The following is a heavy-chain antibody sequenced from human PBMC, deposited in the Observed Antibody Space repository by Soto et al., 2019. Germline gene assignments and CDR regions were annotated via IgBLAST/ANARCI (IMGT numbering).Heavy chain of an antibody. CDR2: INAGNGNT. J-gene: IGHJ4*02. CDR3: PQDSVDDYSDRPYFGY. CDR1: GYTFTSYA. D-gene: IGHD4-4*01. V-gene: IGHV1-3*01. Sequence: ASVEVSCKASGYTFTSYAMHWVRQAPGQRLEWMGWINAGNGNTKYSQKFQGRVTITRDTSASTAYMELSSLRSEDTAVYYCPQDSVDDYSDRPYFGYWGRGTVVTVSS.